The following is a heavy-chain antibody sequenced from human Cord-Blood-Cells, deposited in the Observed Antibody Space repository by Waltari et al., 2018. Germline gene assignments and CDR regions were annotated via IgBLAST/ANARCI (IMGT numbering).Heavy chain of an antibody. Sequence: SAYNGNTNYAQKLQGRVTMTTDTSTSTAYMELRSLRSDDTAVYYCARGDFGVVITYWGQGTLVTVSS. D-gene: IGHD3-3*01. CDR2: SAYNGNT. V-gene: IGHV1-18*01. J-gene: IGHJ4*02. CDR3: ARGDFGVVITY.